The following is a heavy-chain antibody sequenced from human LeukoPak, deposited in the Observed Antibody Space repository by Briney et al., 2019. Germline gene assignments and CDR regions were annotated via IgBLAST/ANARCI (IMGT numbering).Heavy chain of an antibody. V-gene: IGHV1-2*02. CDR3: ARDGPTPASVLDS. J-gene: IGHJ4*02. D-gene: IGHD3-10*01. CDR2: FNPYSGDT. Sequence: ASVKVSCKASGYTFTGYYMHWVRQAPGQGLEWMGWFNPYSGDTMYAQKFQGRVTMTRDTSISTAYMELNRLTSDDTAVYYCARDGPTPASVLDSWGQGTLVTVSS. CDR1: GYTFTGYY.